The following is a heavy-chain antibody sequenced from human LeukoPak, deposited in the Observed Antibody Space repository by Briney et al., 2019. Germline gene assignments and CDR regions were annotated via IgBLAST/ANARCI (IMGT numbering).Heavy chain of an antibody. D-gene: IGHD3-22*01. CDR3: AGEDNSSGYRPFDI. Sequence: ASVKVSCKASGYTFTGYYIHWVRQAPGQGLEWMGRINPNNGGTNYAQKFQGRVTMTRDMSMSTAYMELSRLRSDDTAVYYCAGEDNSSGYRPFDIWGQGTMVTVPS. V-gene: IGHV1-2*06. CDR2: INPNNGGT. J-gene: IGHJ3*02. CDR1: GYTFTGYY.